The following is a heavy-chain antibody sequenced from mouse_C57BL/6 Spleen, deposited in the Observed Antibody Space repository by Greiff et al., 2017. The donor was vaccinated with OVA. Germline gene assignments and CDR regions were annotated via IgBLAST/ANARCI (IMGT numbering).Heavy chain of an antibody. CDR2: ISNLAYSI. CDR1: GFTFSDYG. J-gene: IGHJ4*01. V-gene: IGHV5-15*01. CDR3: ARAPEGYAMDY. Sequence: DVHLVESGGGLVQPGGSLKLSCAASGFTFSDYGMAWVRQAPRQGPEWVAFISNLAYSIYYDDTVTGRFTISRENSKNTLYLEMSSLRSEDTARYYCARAPEGYAMDYWGQGTSGTVAS.